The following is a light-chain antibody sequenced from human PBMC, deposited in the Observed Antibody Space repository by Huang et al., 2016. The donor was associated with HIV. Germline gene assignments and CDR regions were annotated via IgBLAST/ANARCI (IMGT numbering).Light chain of an antibody. CDR3: QQYYSSPQT. J-gene: IGKJ1*01. CDR1: QSVYSSSTSKDY. Sequence: DIIMTQSPDSLAVSLGERATLNCRSSQSVYSSSTSKDYMAWFQHKPGQSPRLLLFWASTREAGGPDRFSGSGSGTHFTLTIANLEAEDAAIYYCQQYYSSPQTFGQGTRVEVK. V-gene: IGKV4-1*01. CDR2: WAS.